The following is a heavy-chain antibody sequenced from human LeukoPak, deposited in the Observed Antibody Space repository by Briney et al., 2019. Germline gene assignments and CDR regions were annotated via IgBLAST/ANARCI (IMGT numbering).Heavy chain of an antibody. CDR3: ARDHYGYYYGSGIFDY. J-gene: IGHJ4*02. CDR1: EFTFSSYG. D-gene: IGHD3-10*01. V-gene: IGHV3-7*01. Sequence: GGCLRLSCAASEFTFSSYGMSWVRQAPGKGLEWVANIKQDGSEKYYVDSVKGRFTISRDNAKNSLYLQMNSLRAEDTAVYYCARDHYGYYYGSGIFDYWGQGTLVTVSS. CDR2: IKQDGSEK.